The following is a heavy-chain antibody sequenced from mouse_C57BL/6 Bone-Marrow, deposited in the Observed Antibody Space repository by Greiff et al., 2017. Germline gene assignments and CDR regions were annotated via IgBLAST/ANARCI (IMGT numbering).Heavy chain of an antibody. CDR2: IRLKSDNYAT. V-gene: IGHV6-3*01. D-gene: IGHD2-2*01. J-gene: IGHJ4*01. CDR1: GFTFSNYW. CDR3: TGVTTVGYAMDY. Sequence: EVHLVESGGGLVQPGGSMKLSCVASGFTFSNYWMNWVRQSPEKGLEWVAQIRLKSDNYATHYAESVKGRFTISRDDSKSSVYLQMNNLRAEDTGIYYCTGVTTVGYAMDYWGQGTSVTVSS.